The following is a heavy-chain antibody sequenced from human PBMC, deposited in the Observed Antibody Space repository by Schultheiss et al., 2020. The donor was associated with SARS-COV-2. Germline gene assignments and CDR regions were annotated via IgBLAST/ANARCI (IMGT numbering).Heavy chain of an antibody. Sequence: GGSLRLSCAASGFSFSSYAMHWVRQAPGKGLEWVAVISYDGSNKYYADSVKGRFTISRDNSKNTLYLQMNSLRAEDTAVYYCARAVGLGVWFDRDAFDIWGQGTMVTVS. V-gene: IGHV3-30-3*01. D-gene: IGHD3-10*01. CDR1: GFSFSSYA. CDR3: ARAVGLGVWFDRDAFDI. CDR2: ISYDGSNK. J-gene: IGHJ3*02.